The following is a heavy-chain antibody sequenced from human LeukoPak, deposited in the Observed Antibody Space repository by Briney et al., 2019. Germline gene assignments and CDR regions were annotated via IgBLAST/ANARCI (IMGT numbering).Heavy chain of an antibody. V-gene: IGHV4-39*01. CDR1: GGSISSSSYY. D-gene: IGHD7-27*01. J-gene: IGHJ2*01. CDR2: IYYSGST. CDR3: ARHISKLGSWYFDL. Sequence: KPSETLSLTCTVSGGSISSSSYYWGWIRQPPGKGLEWTGSIYYSGSTYYNPSLKSRVTISVDTSKNQFSLKLSSVTAADTAMYYCARHISKLGSWYFDLWGRGTLVTVSS.